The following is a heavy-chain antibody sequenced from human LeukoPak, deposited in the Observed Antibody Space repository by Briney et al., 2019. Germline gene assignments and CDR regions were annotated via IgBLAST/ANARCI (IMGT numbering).Heavy chain of an antibody. V-gene: IGHV3-72*01. CDR1: GFTFSDHY. CDR2: TRNKANSYTT. CDR3: ARVLSRYAFDI. J-gene: IGHJ3*02. Sequence: GGSLRLSCAASGFTFSDHYMDWVRQAPGKGLEWVGRTRNKANSYTTEYAASVKGRFTISRDDSKNSLYLQMNSLKTEDTAVYYCARVLSRYAFDIWGQGTMVTVSS.